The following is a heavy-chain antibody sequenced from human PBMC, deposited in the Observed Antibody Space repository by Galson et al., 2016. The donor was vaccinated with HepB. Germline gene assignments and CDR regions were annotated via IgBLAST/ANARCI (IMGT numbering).Heavy chain of an antibody. CDR3: AREGSGSGPLSFFDS. J-gene: IGHJ4*02. Sequence: SLRLSCAASGFIVNSYFMTWVRQAPGQGLEWVSLIYSGGNTYYADSVKGRFTISRDNSRNTLYLQMNSLRAEDTAVYYCAREGSGSGPLSFFDSWGQGTLVSVSS. CDR1: GFIVNSYF. CDR2: IYSGGNT. V-gene: IGHV3-53*01. D-gene: IGHD3-10*01.